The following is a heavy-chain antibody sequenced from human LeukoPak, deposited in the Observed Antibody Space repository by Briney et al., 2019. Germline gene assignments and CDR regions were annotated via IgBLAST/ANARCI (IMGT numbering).Heavy chain of an antibody. V-gene: IGHV3-30*04. J-gene: IGHJ6*03. CDR2: ISYDGSNK. CDR1: GFTFSNYA. Sequence: PGGSLRLSCAASGFTFSNYAMSWVRQAPGKGLEWVAVISYDGSNKYYADSVKGRFTISRDNSKNTLYLQMNSLRAEDTAVYYCARVKVERFRNYYYYMDVWGKGTTVTVSS. CDR3: ARVKVERFRNYYYYMDV.